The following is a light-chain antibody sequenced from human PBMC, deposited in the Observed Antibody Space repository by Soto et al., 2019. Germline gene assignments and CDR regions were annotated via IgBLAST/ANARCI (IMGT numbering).Light chain of an antibody. Sequence: EIVLTQSPGTLSLSPGERATLSCRASQSVSSSYLAWYQQKPGQAPRLLIYGASSRATGIPDRFSGSGSGTGFTRTSSGLEPEDVAVYCCQQYGSSLYSFGQGTKREIK. J-gene: IGKJ2*01. V-gene: IGKV3-20*01. CDR2: GAS. CDR3: QQYGSSLYS. CDR1: QSVSSSY.